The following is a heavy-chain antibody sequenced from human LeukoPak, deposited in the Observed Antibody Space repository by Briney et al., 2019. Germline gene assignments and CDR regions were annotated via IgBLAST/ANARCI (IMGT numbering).Heavy chain of an antibody. CDR1: GGSISSSSYY. J-gene: IGHJ4*02. CDR3: ARVYYDYVWGSYRSPFDY. V-gene: IGHV4-39*07. D-gene: IGHD3-16*02. Sequence: SETLSLTCTVSGGSISSSSYYWGWIRQPPGKGLEWIGEINHSGSTNYNPSLKSRVTISVDTSKNQFSLKLSSVTAADTAVYYCARVYYDYVWGSYRSPFDYWGQGTLVTVSS. CDR2: INHSGST.